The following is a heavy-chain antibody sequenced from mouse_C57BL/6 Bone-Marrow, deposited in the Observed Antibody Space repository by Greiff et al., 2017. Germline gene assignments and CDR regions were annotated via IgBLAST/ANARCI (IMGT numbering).Heavy chain of an antibody. CDR1: GYTFTDYE. CDR3: KGDGLYYAMDY. V-gene: IGHV1-15*01. CDR2: IDPETGGT. D-gene: IGHD3-3*01. Sequence: QVHVKQSGAELVRPGASVTLSCKASGYTFTDYEMHWVKQTPVHGLEWIGAIDPETGGTAYNQKFKGKAILTADKSSSTAYMELRSLTSEDSAVYYCKGDGLYYAMDYWGQGTSVTVSS. J-gene: IGHJ4*01.